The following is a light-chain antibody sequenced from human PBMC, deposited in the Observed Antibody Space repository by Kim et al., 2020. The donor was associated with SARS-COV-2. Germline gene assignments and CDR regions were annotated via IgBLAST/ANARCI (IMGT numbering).Light chain of an antibody. CDR2: DVS. CDR1: SSDVGGYNY. J-gene: IGLJ3*02. V-gene: IGLV2-11*01. Sequence: QSALTQPRSVSGSPGQSVTISCTGTSSDVGGYNYVSWYQQHPGKAPKLMIYDVSKQPSGVPDRFSGSKSGNTASLTISGLQAEDEADYYCCSYAGSSFWVFGGGTQLTVL. CDR3: CSYAGSSFWV.